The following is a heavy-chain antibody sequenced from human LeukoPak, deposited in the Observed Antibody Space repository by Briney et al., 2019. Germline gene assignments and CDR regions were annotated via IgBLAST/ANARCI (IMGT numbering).Heavy chain of an antibody. CDR3: ARDLYGDYWYFDL. J-gene: IGHJ2*01. V-gene: IGHV3-74*01. CDR2: INSDGSKI. D-gene: IGHD4-17*01. CDR1: GFTFSSYG. Sequence: GGSLRLSCAASGFTFSSYGIHWVRQAPGKGLVWVSRINSDGSKIRYADSVKGRFTISRDNAKNTVYLQMNSLRAEDTAIYYCARDLYGDYWYFDLWGRGTLVTVSS.